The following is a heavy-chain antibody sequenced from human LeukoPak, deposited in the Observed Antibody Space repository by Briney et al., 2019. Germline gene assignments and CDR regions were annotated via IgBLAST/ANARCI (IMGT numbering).Heavy chain of an antibody. CDR3: AFWVVAAAFDY. J-gene: IGHJ4*02. CDR1: GFTFSSHA. V-gene: IGHV3-23*01. CDR2: ISGSGGSA. Sequence: GGSLRLSCAASGFTFSSHAMSWVRQAPGKGLEWVSAISGSGGSAYYADSVKGRFTISRDNSKNTLYLQMNSLRAEDTAVYYCAFWVVAAAFDYWGQGTLVTVSS. D-gene: IGHD2-15*01.